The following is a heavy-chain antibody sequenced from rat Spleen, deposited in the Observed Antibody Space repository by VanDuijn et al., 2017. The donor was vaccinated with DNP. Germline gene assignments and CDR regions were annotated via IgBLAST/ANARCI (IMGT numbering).Heavy chain of an antibody. Sequence: EVRLVESGGGLVQPGRSLKLSCAASGFTFSDYYMAWVRQAPTKGLEWVATISYDSFRTTYYRDSVRGRFTIARDNAKSTLYLQMNSLRSEDTATYYCARGSGTYYWYFDFWGPGTMVTVSS. CDR3: ARGSGTYYWYFDF. J-gene: IGHJ1*01. CDR1: GFTFSDYY. CDR2: ISYDSFRTT. D-gene: IGHD5-1*01. V-gene: IGHV5-7*01.